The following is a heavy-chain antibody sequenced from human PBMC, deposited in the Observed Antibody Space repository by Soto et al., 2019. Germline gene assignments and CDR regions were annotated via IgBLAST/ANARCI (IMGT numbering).Heavy chain of an antibody. CDR3: ARDRAEKYSSSSGGCDFAN. J-gene: IGHJ4*02. CDR1: GWTFSSYC. V-gene: IGHV3-33*01. CDR2: MWYDESHK. Sequence: XGTLRLSCAAHGWTFSSYCMHWVRQAPGKGLDWVAVMWYDESHKNYADSVKGRLTISRDNSKNTLYLQMNSLRADDTAIYYCARDRAEKYSSSSGGCDFANWGQGTLVTVSS. D-gene: IGHD6-6*01.